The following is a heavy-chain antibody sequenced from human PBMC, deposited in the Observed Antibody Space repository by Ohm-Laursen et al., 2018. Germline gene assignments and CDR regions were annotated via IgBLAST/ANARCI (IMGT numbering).Heavy chain of an antibody. CDR1: GFTFSSYG. J-gene: IGHJ4*02. V-gene: IGHV3-30*18. Sequence: SLRLSCAASGFTFSSYGMHWVRQPPSKGLEWLAIISYDGSNTNYADSVKGRFTISRDNSENTLYLQMNSLGAEDTAVYYCAKDFRTGINWNYRGHFGYWGQGTLVTVSS. CDR3: AKDFRTGINWNYRGHFGY. D-gene: IGHD1-7*01. CDR2: ISYDGSNT.